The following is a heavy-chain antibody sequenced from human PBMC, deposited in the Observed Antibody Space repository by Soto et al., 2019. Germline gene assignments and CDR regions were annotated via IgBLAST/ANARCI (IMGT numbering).Heavy chain of an antibody. CDR1: GFAFNNAW. V-gene: IGHV3-15*07. D-gene: IGHD3-22*01. CDR2: IKSKALGGTT. J-gene: IGHJ4*01. CDR3: TTDSYSTMIEVSFDY. Sequence: GGSLRLSCAGSGFAFNNAWINWVRQAPGKGLEWVGRIKSKALGGTTDFAAPVRGRFAITRDDSRNMAYMQMNSLNTEDTAVYYCTTDSYSTMIEVSFDYWGHGCLVTVSS.